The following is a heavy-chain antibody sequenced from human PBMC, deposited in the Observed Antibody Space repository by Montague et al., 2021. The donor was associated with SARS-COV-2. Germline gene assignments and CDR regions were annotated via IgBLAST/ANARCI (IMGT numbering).Heavy chain of an antibody. V-gene: IGHV4-4*02. J-gene: IGHJ6*02. Sequence: SETLSLTCAVSDGSISSPNWWNWVRQPPGKGLEWIGEIYYTGNTNYNPSLKSRVTIFIDKSKNRFSLQLSSVTAADTAVYYCARGGTYHYGMDVWGQGTTVAVSS. D-gene: IGHD3-16*01. CDR3: ARGGTYHYGMDV. CDR1: DGSISSPNW. CDR2: IYYTGNT.